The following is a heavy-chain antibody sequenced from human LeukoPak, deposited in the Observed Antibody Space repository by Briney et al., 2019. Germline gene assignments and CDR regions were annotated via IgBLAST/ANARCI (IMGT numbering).Heavy chain of an antibody. J-gene: IGHJ3*02. V-gene: IGHV1-46*01. D-gene: IGHD2-15*01. Sequence: ASVKVSSKASGYTFTSYYMHWVRQAPGQGLEWMGIINPSGGSTSYAQKFQGRVTMTRDTSTSTVYMELSSLRSEDTAVYYCARDPLNVVVVAATRRGRAFDIWGQGTMVTVSS. CDR3: ARDPLNVVVVAATRRGRAFDI. CDR1: GYTFTSYY. CDR2: INPSGGST.